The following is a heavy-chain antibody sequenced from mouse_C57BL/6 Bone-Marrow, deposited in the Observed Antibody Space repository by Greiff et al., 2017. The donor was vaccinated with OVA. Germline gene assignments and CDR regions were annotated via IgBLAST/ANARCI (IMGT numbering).Heavy chain of an antibody. D-gene: IGHD1-1*01. CDR3: ARWNNGSRLYYIDY. J-gene: IGHJ2*01. CDR1: GYTFTNYW. V-gene: IGHV1-63*01. CDR2: IYPGGGYT. Sequence: QVQLQQSGAELVRPGTSVKMSCKASGYTFTNYWIGWAKQRPGHGLEWIGDIYPGGGYTNYNEKFKGKSTMTADKSSSTAYMQFSSLTSEDYAIYYSARWNNGSRLYYIDYWGQGTTRTVSS.